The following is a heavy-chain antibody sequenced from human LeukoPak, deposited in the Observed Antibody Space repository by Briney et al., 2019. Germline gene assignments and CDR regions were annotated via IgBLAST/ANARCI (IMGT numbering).Heavy chain of an antibody. D-gene: IGHD3-16*01. CDR1: DGSISSGGYY. J-gene: IGHJ6*02. CDR3: ARVGGDSSSGMDV. Sequence: NRSETLSLTCTVSDGSISSGGYYWSWIRQHPGKGLEWIGYIYYSGSTYYNPSLKSRVTISVDTSKNQFSLKLSSVTAADTAVYYCARVGGDSSSGMDVWGQGTTVTVSS. CDR2: IYYSGST. V-gene: IGHV4-31*03.